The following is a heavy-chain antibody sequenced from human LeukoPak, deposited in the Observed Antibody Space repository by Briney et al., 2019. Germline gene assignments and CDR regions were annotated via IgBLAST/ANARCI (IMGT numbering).Heavy chain of an antibody. Sequence: KTSETLSLTCTVSGYSISSGYYWGWIRQPPGKGLEWIGSIYHSGSTYYNPSLKSRVTISVDTSKNQFSLKLSSVTAADAAVYYCARVNLVMKGMNNRGRSTAAAGPYYFDYWGQGTLVTVSS. V-gene: IGHV4-38-2*02. CDR1: GYSISSGYY. CDR2: IYHSGST. J-gene: IGHJ4*02. CDR3: ARVNLVMKGMNNRGRSTAAAGPYYFDY. D-gene: IGHD6-13*01.